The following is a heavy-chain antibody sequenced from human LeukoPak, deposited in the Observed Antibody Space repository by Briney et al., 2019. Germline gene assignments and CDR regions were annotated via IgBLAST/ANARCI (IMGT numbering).Heavy chain of an antibody. CDR3: ARDGLWFYDY. V-gene: IGHV3-43*01. CDR2: ISWDGGST. D-gene: IGHD3-10*01. CDR1: GFTFDDYT. Sequence: PGGSLRLSCAASGFTFDDYTMHWVRQAPGKGLEWVSLISWDGGSTYYADSVKGRFTISRDNAKNSLYLQMNSLRAEDTAVYYCARDGLWFYDYWGQGTLVTVSS. J-gene: IGHJ4*02.